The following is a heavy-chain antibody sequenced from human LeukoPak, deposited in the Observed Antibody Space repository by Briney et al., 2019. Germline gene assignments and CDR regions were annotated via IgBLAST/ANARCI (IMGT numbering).Heavy chain of an antibody. D-gene: IGHD1-26*01. CDR1: GFTFSSNG. CDR2: IWYDGSNK. Sequence: PGGSLRLPCAASGFTFSSNGMHWVRQAPGKGREWVAVIWYDGSNKFYADSVKGRFTISRDNSKNTLYLQMNSQRAEDTAVYYCAMETTTLDYWGQGTLVTVSS. CDR3: AMETTTLDY. V-gene: IGHV3-33*01. J-gene: IGHJ4*02.